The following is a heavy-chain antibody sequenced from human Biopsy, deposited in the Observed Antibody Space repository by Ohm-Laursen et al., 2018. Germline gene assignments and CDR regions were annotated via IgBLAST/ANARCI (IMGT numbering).Heavy chain of an antibody. CDR1: GYTFTGYH. CDR3: TRGGYYYDSLAYYYWFDP. J-gene: IGHJ5*02. CDR2: INAKTGDT. D-gene: IGHD3-22*01. V-gene: IGHV1-2*02. Sequence: ASVKVSCKASGYTFTGYHVHWVRQAPGQGLEWMGWINAKTGDTNYAQKFQGGVTMTRDTSISTAYVDLSSLRSDDTAVYYCTRGGYYYDSLAYYYWFDPWGQGTLVTISS.